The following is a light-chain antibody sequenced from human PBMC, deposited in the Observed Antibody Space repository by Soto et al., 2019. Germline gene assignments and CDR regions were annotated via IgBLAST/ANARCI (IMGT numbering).Light chain of an antibody. CDR1: QSVRSY. V-gene: IGKV3-11*01. Sequence: EIVLTQSPATLSLSPGERATLSCRASQSVRSYLAWYRQKPGQAPRHLIYDASNRATGFPARFSGSGSGTDFTLTISSLEPEDFAVYYCQQRSNWPLYTFGQGTKLEIK. J-gene: IGKJ2*01. CDR3: QQRSNWPLYT. CDR2: DAS.